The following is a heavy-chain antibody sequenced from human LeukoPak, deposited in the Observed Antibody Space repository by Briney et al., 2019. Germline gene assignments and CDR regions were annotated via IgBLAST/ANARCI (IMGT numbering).Heavy chain of an antibody. J-gene: IGHJ5*02. CDR1: RYTFTSYD. D-gene: IGHD5-12*01. CDR2: MNPNTGRT. CDR3: ARASGYENNWLDP. V-gene: IGHV1-8*01. Sequence: GASVKVSCKASRYTFTSYDINWVREAAGHGLEWMGWMNPNTGRTGYAQKFQGRVTITADKFTTTAHMELSSLTSEDTAIYYCARASGYENNWLDPWGQGTLVSVSS.